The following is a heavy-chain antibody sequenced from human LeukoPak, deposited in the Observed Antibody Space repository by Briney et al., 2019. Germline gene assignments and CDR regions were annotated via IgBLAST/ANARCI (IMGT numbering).Heavy chain of an antibody. Sequence: GGSLRLSCAASGFTFTSGWLSWVRQAPARGREGVTDRKHHGSEKYYVDSVKGRFTISRDNAMNSLYLQMNSLRAEDTAVYYCARARGVDVWGKGTTVIVSS. J-gene: IGHJ6*04. CDR3: ARARGVDV. CDR2: RKHHGSEK. CDR1: GFTFTSGW. V-gene: IGHV3-7*03.